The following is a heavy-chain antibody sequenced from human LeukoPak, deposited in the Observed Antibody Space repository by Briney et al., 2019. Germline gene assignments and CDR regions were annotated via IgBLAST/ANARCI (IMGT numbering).Heavy chain of an antibody. J-gene: IGHJ4*02. CDR1: GGSISSYY. Sequence: PSETLSPTCTVSGGSISSYYWSWIRQPPGKGLEWIGYIYYSGSTNYNPSLKSRVTISVDTSKNQFSLKLSSVTAADTAVYYCARGREDLSGSYYVDYWGQGTLVTVSS. CDR3: ARGREDLSGSYYVDY. CDR2: IYYSGST. D-gene: IGHD1-26*01. V-gene: IGHV4-59*01.